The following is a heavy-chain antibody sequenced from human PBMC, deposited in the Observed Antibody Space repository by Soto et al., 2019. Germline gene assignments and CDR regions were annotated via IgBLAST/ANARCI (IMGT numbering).Heavy chain of an antibody. CDR1: GYTFTRDG. J-gene: IGHJ4*02. V-gene: IGHV1-18*01. Sequence: ASVKASCKASGYTFTRDGISWVRQAPGQGLEWMGWISTDKGNTNYAQKFQGRVTMTADTSTTTADMELRRLRSDDTAVYYCARDRGSSSWYEFDHWGQGTLVTVSS. CDR3: ARDRGSSSWYEFDH. CDR2: ISTDKGNT. D-gene: IGHD6-13*01.